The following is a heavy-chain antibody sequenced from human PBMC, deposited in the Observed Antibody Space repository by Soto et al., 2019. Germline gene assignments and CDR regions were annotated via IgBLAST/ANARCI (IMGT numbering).Heavy chain of an antibody. D-gene: IGHD3-3*01. J-gene: IGHJ6*02. Sequence: GGSLRLSCAASGFTFSSYAMSWVRQAPGKGLEWVSAISGSGGSTYYADSVKGRFTISRDNSKNTLYLQMNSLRAEDTAVYYCAKGGEFVLRFSENYGMDVWGQGTTVTVSS. V-gene: IGHV3-23*01. CDR1: GFTFSSYA. CDR3: AKGGEFVLRFSENYGMDV. CDR2: ISGSGGST.